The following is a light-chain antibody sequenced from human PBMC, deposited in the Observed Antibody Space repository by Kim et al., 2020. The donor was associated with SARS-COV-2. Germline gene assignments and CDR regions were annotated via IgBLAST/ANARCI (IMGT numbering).Light chain of an antibody. CDR2: HAS. Sequence: VGDRVTSTCRASQDVGRRVAWYLQTPGNAPKLLIFHASTLETGVPSRFSGSGSGTEFALTISSLQPEDFATYYCQECHSYTSSSTFGQGTKVDIK. V-gene: IGKV1-5*03. CDR3: QECHSYTSSST. CDR1: QDVGRR. J-gene: IGKJ1*01.